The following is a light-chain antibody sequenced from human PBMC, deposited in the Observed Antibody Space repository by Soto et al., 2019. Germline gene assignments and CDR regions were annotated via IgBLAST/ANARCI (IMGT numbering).Light chain of an antibody. CDR3: HQSYITPPA. Sequence: DVQMTQSPSSLSASVGDRVTITCRASQNFDIYLNWYQQKPGRRPTLLIYTTSRLQSGVPTRFSGSGSGTDFTLTISNLQPEDFATYSCHQSYITPPAFGQGIKVDIK. V-gene: IGKV1-39*01. CDR1: QNFDIY. J-gene: IGKJ2*01. CDR2: TTS.